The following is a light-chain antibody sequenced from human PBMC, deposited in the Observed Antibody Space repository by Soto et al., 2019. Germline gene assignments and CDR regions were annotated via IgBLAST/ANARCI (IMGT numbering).Light chain of an antibody. J-gene: IGKJ1*01. V-gene: IGKV1-39*01. CDR3: QQSYSTPRT. Sequence: DIQMTQSPSSLSASVGDRVTITCRASQSISSYVNWYQHKPGKAPKLLIYAASRLQSGVPSRFSGSGSGTDFTLTISSLQPEDFATYYCQQSYSTPRTFGQGTKVEIK. CDR1: QSISSY. CDR2: AAS.